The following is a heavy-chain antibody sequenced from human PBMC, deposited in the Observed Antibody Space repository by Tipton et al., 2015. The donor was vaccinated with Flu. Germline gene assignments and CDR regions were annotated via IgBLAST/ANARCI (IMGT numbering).Heavy chain of an antibody. J-gene: IGHJ5*02. CDR2: IYSGGST. CDR1: GFTVSNNY. V-gene: IGHV3-66*01. Sequence: LSLTCAASGFTVSNNYVRWVRQAPGKGLEWVSHIYSGGSTHYADSVKGRFTISRDASKNTLYLQMNNLRAEDTAVYYCARDAQGPWGRGTLVTVSS. CDR3: ARDAQGP.